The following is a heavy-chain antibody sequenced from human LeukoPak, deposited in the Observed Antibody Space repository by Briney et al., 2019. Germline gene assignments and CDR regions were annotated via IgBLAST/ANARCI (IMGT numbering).Heavy chain of an antibody. CDR3: ARDEPMVRGVIIEHYYYYGMDV. CDR1: GGTFSSYA. D-gene: IGHD3-10*01. J-gene: IGHJ6*02. Sequence: ASVKVSCKASGGTFSSYAISWVRQAPRQGLEWMGRIIPILGIANYAQKFQGRVTITADKSTSTAYMELSSLRSEDTAVYYCARDEPMVRGVIIEHYYYYGMDVWGQGTTVTVSS. V-gene: IGHV1-69*04. CDR2: IIPILGIA.